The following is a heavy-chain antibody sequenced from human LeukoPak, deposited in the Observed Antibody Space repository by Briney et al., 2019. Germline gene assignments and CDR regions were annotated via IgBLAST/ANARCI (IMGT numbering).Heavy chain of an antibody. V-gene: IGHV3-21*01. D-gene: IGHD6-19*01. J-gene: IGHJ4*02. CDR3: ARDPGSIAVAGFIDY. CDR2: ISSSSSYI. CDR1: GFTFSSYS. Sequence: GGSLGLSCAASGFTFSSYSMNWVRQAPGKGLEWVSSISSSSSYIYYADSVKGRFTISRDNAKNSLYLQMNSLRAEDTAVYYCARDPGSIAVAGFIDYWGQGTLVTVSS.